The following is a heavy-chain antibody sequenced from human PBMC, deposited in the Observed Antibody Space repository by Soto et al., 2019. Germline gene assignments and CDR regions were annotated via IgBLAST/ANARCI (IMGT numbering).Heavy chain of an antibody. J-gene: IGHJ6*02. CDR2: IYYSGST. CDR1: GGSISSYY. CDR3: ARNEGYYDFWSGSGMEV. V-gene: IGHV4-59*01. D-gene: IGHD3-3*01. Sequence: SETLSLTCTVSGGSISSYYWSWIRQPPGKGLEWIGYIYYSGSTNYNPSLKSRVTISVDTSKNQFSLKLSSVTAADTAVYYCARNEGYYDFWSGSGMEVWGQGTTVTVSS.